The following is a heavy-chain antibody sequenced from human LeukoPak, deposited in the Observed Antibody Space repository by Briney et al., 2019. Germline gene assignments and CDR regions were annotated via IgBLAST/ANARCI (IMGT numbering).Heavy chain of an antibody. J-gene: IGHJ6*03. D-gene: IGHD2-2*01. CDR3: ARLDCSSTNCFYFYYYMDV. V-gene: IGHV4-30-2*01. Sequence: PSETLSLTCTVSGGSISSGGYYWSWIRQPPGKGLEWIGYIYHSGSTYYNPSLKSRVTISVDRSKNQFSLKLSSVTAADTAVYYCARLDCSSTNCFYFYYYMDVWGKGTTVTVSS. CDR2: IYHSGST. CDR1: GGSISSGGYY.